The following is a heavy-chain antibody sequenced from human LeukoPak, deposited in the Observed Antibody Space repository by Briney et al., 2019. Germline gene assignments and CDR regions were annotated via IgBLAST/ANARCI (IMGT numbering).Heavy chain of an antibody. CDR3: ARESSSGYLPLDY. Sequence: PGGSLRFSCAASGFTFSIYSMNWVRQAPGKGLEWVSSISSSSSYIYYADSVKGRFTISRGNAKNSLYLQMNSLRAEDTAVYYCARESSSGYLPLDYWGQGTLVTVSS. CDR1: GFTFSIYS. J-gene: IGHJ4*02. V-gene: IGHV3-21*01. D-gene: IGHD3-22*01. CDR2: ISSSSSYI.